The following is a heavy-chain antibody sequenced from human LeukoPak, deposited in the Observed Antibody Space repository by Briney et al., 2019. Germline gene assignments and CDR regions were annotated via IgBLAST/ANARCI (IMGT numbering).Heavy chain of an antibody. CDR2: INHSGST. Sequence: SETLSLTCAVYGGSFSGYYWSWIRQPPGKGLEWIGEINHSGSTNYNPSLKSRVTISVDTSKNQFSLKLSSVTAADTAVYHCARGLVDDSSGYYPRNFDYWGQGTLVTVSS. CDR1: GGSFSGYY. D-gene: IGHD3-22*01. V-gene: IGHV4-34*01. J-gene: IGHJ4*02. CDR3: ARGLVDDSSGYYPRNFDY.